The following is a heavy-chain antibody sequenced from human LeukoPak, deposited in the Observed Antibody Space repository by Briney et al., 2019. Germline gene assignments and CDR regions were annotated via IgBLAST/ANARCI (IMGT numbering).Heavy chain of an antibody. V-gene: IGHV3-30*06. J-gene: IGHJ4*02. Sequence: GGSLRLSCAASGFTFSSYGMHWVRQAPGKGLEWVAVISYDGRNKYHADSVKGRFTISRENSKNTLYLQMNSLRAEDTALYYCARDYDYWGQGTLVTVSS. CDR1: GFTFSSYG. CDR3: ARDYDY. CDR2: ISYDGRNK.